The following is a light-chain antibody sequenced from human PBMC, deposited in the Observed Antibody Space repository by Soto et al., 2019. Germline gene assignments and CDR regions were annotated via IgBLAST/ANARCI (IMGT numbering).Light chain of an antibody. J-gene: IGKJ1*01. CDR2: AAS. V-gene: IGKV1-39*01. Sequence: MTQSPGTLSVSIGDRVTFTCRASQNIGLSLNWLQKKPGRAPQLLIYAASRLHSGVPSRFSGSGSGTDFTFTISSLQPVDFATYFCQQAYRTPWTFGQGTKVDIK. CDR1: QNIGLS. CDR3: QQAYRTPWT.